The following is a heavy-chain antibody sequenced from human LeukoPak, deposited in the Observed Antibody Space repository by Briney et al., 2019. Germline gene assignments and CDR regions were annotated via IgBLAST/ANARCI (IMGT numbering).Heavy chain of an antibody. D-gene: IGHD3-16*02. V-gene: IGHV1-69*13. CDR3: ATDYDYVWGSYRYTRY. Sequence: SVKVSCKASGGTFSSYAISWVRQAPGQGLEWMGGIIPIFGTANCTQKFQGRVTIIADESTSTAYVELSSLRSEDTAVYYCATDYDYVWGSYRYTRYWGQGTLVTVSS. CDR1: GGTFSSYA. CDR2: IIPIFGTA. J-gene: IGHJ4*02.